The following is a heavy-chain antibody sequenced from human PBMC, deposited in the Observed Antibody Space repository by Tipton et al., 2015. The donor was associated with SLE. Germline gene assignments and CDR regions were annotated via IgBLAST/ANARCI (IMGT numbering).Heavy chain of an antibody. Sequence: SLRLSCAASGFTFSSYGMRWVRQAPGKGLEWVANIKQDGSEKYYVDSVKGRFTISRDNAKNSLYLQMNSLRAEDTAVYYCASAMRRGTYSYFDYWGQGTLVTVSP. CDR2: IKQDGSEK. CDR3: ASAMRRGTYSYFDY. D-gene: IGHD1-26*01. V-gene: IGHV3-7*01. CDR1: GFTFSSYG. J-gene: IGHJ4*02.